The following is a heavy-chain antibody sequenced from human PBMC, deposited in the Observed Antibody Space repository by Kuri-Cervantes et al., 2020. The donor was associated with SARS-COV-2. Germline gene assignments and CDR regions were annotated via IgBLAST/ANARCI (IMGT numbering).Heavy chain of an antibody. D-gene: IGHD6-13*01. CDR1: GYTFTGYG. CDR2: ISAYNGNT. V-gene: IGHV1-18*04. Sequence: ASVQVSCKATGYTFTGYGISWVRQAPGQGLEWMGWISAYNGNTNYAQKLQCRVTMTTDTSTSTAYMELRSLRSDDTAVYYCARRIAAAGYYYYYGMDVWGQGATVTVSS. J-gene: IGHJ6*02. CDR3: ARRIAAAGYYYYYGMDV.